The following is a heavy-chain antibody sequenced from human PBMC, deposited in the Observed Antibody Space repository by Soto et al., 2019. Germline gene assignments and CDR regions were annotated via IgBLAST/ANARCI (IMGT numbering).Heavy chain of an antibody. Sequence: GGSLRLSCTDSGFSFNTYVMDWVRQAPGKGREWVARILYDGSKEYYADPVKGRFTISRDNSKNTLYLQMDRLRVEDTAVYYCAKDSGYQLPDNYFYYGLDVWGQGTTVTVSS. J-gene: IGHJ6*02. D-gene: IGHD2-2*01. CDR2: ILYDGSKE. CDR1: GFSFNTYV. V-gene: IGHV3-30*18. CDR3: AKDSGYQLPDNYFYYGLDV.